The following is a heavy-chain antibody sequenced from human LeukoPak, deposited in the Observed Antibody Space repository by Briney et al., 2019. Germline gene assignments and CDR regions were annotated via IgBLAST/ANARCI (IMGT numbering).Heavy chain of an antibody. CDR1: GYTFTGYY. Sequence: GASVKVSCKASGYTFTGYYMHWVRQAPGQGLEWMGWINPNSGGTNYARKFQGRVTMTRDTSISTAYMELSRLRSDDTAVYYCARRAPFGVANVDDYWGQGTLVTVSS. D-gene: IGHD3-3*01. CDR3: ARRAPFGVANVDDY. CDR2: INPNSGGT. J-gene: IGHJ4*02. V-gene: IGHV1-2*02.